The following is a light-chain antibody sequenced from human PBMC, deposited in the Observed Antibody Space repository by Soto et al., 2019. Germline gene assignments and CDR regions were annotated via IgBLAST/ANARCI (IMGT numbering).Light chain of an antibody. Sequence: EIVMTHSPATLSVSPCERATLSSSASQTISSNLAWYQQKPGQAPRLLIYGASTRATGIPARFSGSGSGTEFTLTIGSLQSEDFAIYYCQQYNNWPPITFGQGTRLEIK. CDR1: QTISSN. CDR2: GAS. V-gene: IGKV3-15*01. CDR3: QQYNNWPPIT. J-gene: IGKJ5*01.